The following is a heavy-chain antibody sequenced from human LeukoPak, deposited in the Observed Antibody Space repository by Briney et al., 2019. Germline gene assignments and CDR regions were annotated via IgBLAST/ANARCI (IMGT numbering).Heavy chain of an antibody. J-gene: IGHJ4*02. V-gene: IGHV3-7*01. CDR1: GVGNDW. CDR2: IKYDGSEK. Sequence: GGSLRLSCAASGVGNDWMDWVRQAPGKGLEWVANIKYDGSEKYYVDSVKGRFTISRDNAKKLVYLQMNSLRAEDTAVYYCSRSLDDWGQGTLVTVSS. CDR3: SRSLDD.